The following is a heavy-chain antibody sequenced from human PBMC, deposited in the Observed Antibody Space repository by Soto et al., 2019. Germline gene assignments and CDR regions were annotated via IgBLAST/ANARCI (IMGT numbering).Heavy chain of an antibody. CDR2: IKSKNDGWTP. CDR3: TTDFYPGSNRSMDV. J-gene: IGHJ6*02. CDR1: GFTFSNAW. V-gene: IGHV3-15*07. Sequence: GGSLRLSCAASGFTFSNAWMNWVRQAPGKGLEWVGRIKSKNDGWTPDYAAPVKGRFTISRDDSKNTLYLQMNSLKTEETAGYYCTTDFYPGSNRSMDVWGQGTTVTVSS. D-gene: IGHD3-10*01.